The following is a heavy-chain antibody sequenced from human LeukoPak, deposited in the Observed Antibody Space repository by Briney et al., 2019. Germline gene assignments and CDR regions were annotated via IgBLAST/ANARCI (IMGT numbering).Heavy chain of an antibody. CDR1: GDSINNNNYY. V-gene: IGHV4-39*07. CDR3: ARGDPLGDY. D-gene: IGHD3-10*01. CDR2: IYYNGRT. Sequence: KPSETLSLTCTVSGDSINNNNYYWGWIRQPPGEGLEWIGNIYYNGRTYYSPSLKSRGTISVDTSNNQFSLKLNSVTAADTAVYYCARGDPLGDYWGQGTLVTVSS. J-gene: IGHJ4*02.